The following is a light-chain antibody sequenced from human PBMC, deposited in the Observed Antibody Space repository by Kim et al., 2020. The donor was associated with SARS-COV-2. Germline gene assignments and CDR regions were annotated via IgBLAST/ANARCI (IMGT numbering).Light chain of an antibody. CDR1: KLGDKY. Sequence: VSPGQTASITCSGDKLGDKYACWYQQKPGQSPVLVSYQDSKRPAGIPERFSGSNSGNTATLTISGTQAMDEADYYCQAWDGSTAVFGGGTQLTVL. J-gene: IGLJ3*02. V-gene: IGLV3-1*01. CDR2: QDS. CDR3: QAWDGSTAV.